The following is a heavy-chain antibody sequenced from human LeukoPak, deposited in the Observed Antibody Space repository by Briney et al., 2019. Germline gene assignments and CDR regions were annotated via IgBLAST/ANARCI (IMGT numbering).Heavy chain of an antibody. CDR2: VYPGDSDT. V-gene: IGHV5-51*01. J-gene: IGHJ4*02. CDR3: ARPGRIVGATQEAYFDY. D-gene: IGHD1-26*01. CDR1: GYSFTSYW. Sequence: GESLKISCKGSGYSFTSYWIGWVRQMPGKGLEWMGIVYPGDSDTRYSPSFQGQVTISAHKSISTAYLQWSSLKASDTAMYYCARPGRIVGATQEAYFDYWGQGTLVTVSS.